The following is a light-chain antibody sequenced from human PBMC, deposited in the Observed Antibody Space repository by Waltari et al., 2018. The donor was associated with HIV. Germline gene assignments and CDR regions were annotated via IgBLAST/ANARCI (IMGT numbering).Light chain of an antibody. CDR2: GDT. Sequence: THPPSVSGAPGQSVSISCRGTAPNIGAGFYVHWYHHSPRTAPKLVIYGDTSRPSEVTGRFSGYRSLNSVFLDMSGLRAEDAGDYYCQSYDISLTGLWVFGGGTKLTVL. V-gene: IGLV1-40*01. CDR3: QSYDISLTGLWV. CDR1: APNIGAGFY. J-gene: IGLJ3*02.